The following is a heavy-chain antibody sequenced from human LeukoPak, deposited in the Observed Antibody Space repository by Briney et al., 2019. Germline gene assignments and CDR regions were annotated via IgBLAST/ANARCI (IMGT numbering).Heavy chain of an antibody. Sequence: PSETLSLTCTVSRGSISTYYWTWIRQPPGKGLEWIGYISYSGNTNYNPSLKSRVTISVDTSKNQFSLKLSSVTAADTAVYYCATRSTGVAATFDCWGQGALVTVSS. CDR3: ATRSTGVAATFDC. J-gene: IGHJ4*02. V-gene: IGHV4-59*01. D-gene: IGHD2-15*01. CDR1: RGSISTYY. CDR2: ISYSGNT.